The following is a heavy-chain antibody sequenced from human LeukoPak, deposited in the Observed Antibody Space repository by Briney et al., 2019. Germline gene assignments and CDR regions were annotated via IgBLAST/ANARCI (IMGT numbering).Heavy chain of an antibody. V-gene: IGHV3-74*01. CDR3: AKDIRNFNYGDYSEADYYYYMDV. J-gene: IGHJ6*03. Sequence: GGSLRLSCAASGFTFSSHWMHWVRQAPGKGLVWVSRINSDGSSTSYADSVKGRFTISRDNSKNSLYLQMNSLRTEDTALYYCAKDIRNFNYGDYSEADYYYYMDVWGKGTTVTVSS. D-gene: IGHD4-17*01. CDR2: INSDGSST. CDR1: GFTFSSHW.